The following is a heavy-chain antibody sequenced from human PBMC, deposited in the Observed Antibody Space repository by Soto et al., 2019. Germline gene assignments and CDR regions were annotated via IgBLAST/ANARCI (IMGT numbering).Heavy chain of an antibody. J-gene: IGHJ1*01. D-gene: IGHD5-12*01. V-gene: IGHV3-74*01. CDR3: ARGGSGYGTN. CDR2: INNDGSYT. CDR1: GFTFSSYW. Sequence: EVQLVESGGGLLQPGGSLRLSCAASGFTFSSYWMHWVRQAPGKRLVWVSRINNDGSYTTYADSMKGRFSISRDNAKNTLYLQMNSLRAEDKGVYDCARGGSGYGTNWGPGTLVPVSS.